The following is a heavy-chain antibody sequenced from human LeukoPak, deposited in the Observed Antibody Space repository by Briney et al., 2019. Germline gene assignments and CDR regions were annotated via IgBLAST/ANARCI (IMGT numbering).Heavy chain of an antibody. Sequence: GGSLRLSCSASGFTFTSHVMHWVRQAPGKGLQYVSGISMNVQTTYYAGSVKGRFTISRDSSKNTVYLQINSLTAEDTAVYYCVREALERRTNFDYWGQGTLVSVSS. J-gene: IGHJ4*02. CDR2: ISMNVQTT. V-gene: IGHV3-64D*06. D-gene: IGHD1-1*01. CDR3: VREALERRTNFDY. CDR1: GFTFTSHV.